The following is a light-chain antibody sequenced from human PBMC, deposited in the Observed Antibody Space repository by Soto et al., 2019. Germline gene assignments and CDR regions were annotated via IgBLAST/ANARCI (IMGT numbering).Light chain of an antibody. V-gene: IGKV3-11*01. CDR1: QSVSRN. CDR2: DAS. J-gene: IGKJ5*01. Sequence: IVLTQSPATLCLSPGERATLSCRASQSVSRNLAWYQQKPGQAPRLLIYDASNRATGIPARFSGSGSGTDFTLTISSLEPEDFAVYYCQQRSKWPITFGQGTRLEIK. CDR3: QQRSKWPIT.